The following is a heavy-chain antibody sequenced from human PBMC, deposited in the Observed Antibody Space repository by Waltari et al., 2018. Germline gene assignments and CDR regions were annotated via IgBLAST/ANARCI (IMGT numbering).Heavy chain of an antibody. V-gene: IGHV4-59*11. D-gene: IGHD4-17*01. J-gene: IGHJ3*02. CDR1: GGSISSHY. Sequence: QVQLQESGPGLVKPSETLSLTCTVSGGSISSHYWSWIRQPPGKGLEWIGYIYYSGSTNYNPSLKSRVTISVDTSKNQFSLKLSSVTAADTAVYYCARVGGYGDYGAFDIWGQGTMVTVSS. CDR2: IYYSGST. CDR3: ARVGGYGDYGAFDI.